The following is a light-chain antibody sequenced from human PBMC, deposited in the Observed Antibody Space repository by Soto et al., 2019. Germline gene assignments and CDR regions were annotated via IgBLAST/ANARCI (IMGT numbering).Light chain of an antibody. Sequence: QSALTQSASVSGSPGQSITISCTGTSSDIGGYNYVSWYQQHPDKALKLMIFEVSNWPSGVSNRFSGSKSGNTASLTISGLLPEDEADYYCSSYTTSSTVAFGGGTKLTVL. CDR2: EVS. V-gene: IGLV2-14*01. J-gene: IGLJ2*01. CDR3: SSYTTSSTVA. CDR1: SSDIGGYNY.